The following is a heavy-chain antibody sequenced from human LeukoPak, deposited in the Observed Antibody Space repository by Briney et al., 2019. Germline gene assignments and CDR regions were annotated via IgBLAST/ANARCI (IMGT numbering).Heavy chain of an antibody. CDR3: ARGSTNYYDSSGYYPA. V-gene: IGHV3-48*04. Sequence: GGSLRLSCTVSGFTFTNYSMNWVRQAPGKGLEWVSYISSSTFTIYYADSVKGRFTISRDNAKNSLYLQMNSLRAEDTAVYYCARGSTNYYDSSGYYPAWGQGTLVTVSS. J-gene: IGHJ4*02. D-gene: IGHD3-22*01. CDR2: ISSSTFTI. CDR1: GFTFTNYS.